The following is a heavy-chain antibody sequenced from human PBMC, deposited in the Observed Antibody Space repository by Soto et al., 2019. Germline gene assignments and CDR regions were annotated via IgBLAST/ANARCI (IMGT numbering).Heavy chain of an antibody. CDR2: IYPGDSDT. Sequence: GESLKISCKGSGYSFTTYWIGWVRQMPWKGLEWMGIIYPGDSDTRYSPSFQGQVTISADKSISTAYLQWSSLKASDTAMYYFATGGYCSSTSCYNFFDYWGQGTLVTVSS. CDR1: GYSFTTYW. V-gene: IGHV5-51*01. D-gene: IGHD2-2*02. J-gene: IGHJ4*02. CDR3: ATGGYCSSTSCYNFFDY.